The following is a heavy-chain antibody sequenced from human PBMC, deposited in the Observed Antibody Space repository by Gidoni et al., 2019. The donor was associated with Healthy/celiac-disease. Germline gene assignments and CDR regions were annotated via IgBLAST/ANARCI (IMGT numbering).Heavy chain of an antibody. CDR1: GYTFTSYD. J-gene: IGHJ3*02. Sequence: QVQLVQSGAEVKKPGASVKVSCKASGYTFTSYDINWVRQATGQGLEWMGWMNPNSGNTGYAQKFQGRVTMTRNTSISTAYMELSSLRSEDTAVYYCASLEDYSSGLAGDAFDIWGQGTMVTVSS. D-gene: IGHD6-19*01. CDR2: MNPNSGNT. CDR3: ASLEDYSSGLAGDAFDI. V-gene: IGHV1-8*01.